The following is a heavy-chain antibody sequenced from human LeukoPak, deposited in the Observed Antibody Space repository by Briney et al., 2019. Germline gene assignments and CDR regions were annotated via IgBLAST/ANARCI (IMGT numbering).Heavy chain of an antibody. CDR1: GYTFSSHT. D-gene: IGHD3-10*01. V-gene: IGHV1-69*10. CDR3: ARARLPNTSGSWIAS. Sequence: GASVKVSCKASGYTFSSHTIAWVRQAPGQGLELMGGVLPVRGSPDYAHKFQGRVSITADESTNTAYMELNSLTVEDSAIYYCARARLPNTSGSWIASWGQGTLVTVSS. CDR2: VLPVRGSP. J-gene: IGHJ4*02.